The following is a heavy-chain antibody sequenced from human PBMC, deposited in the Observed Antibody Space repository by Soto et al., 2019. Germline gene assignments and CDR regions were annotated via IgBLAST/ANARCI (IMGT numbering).Heavy chain of an antibody. CDR1: GFPFGPSI. J-gene: IGHJ6*02. Sequence: GGSLRLSCGVSGFPFGPSIMSWVRQAPGKGLEWVAVISYDGSNKYYADSVKGRFTISRDNSKNTLYLQMNSLRAEDTAVYYCARDRGIYYYYGMDVWGQGTTVTVSS. V-gene: IGHV3-30-3*01. D-gene: IGHD3-10*01. CDR2: ISYDGSNK. CDR3: ARDRGIYYYYGMDV.